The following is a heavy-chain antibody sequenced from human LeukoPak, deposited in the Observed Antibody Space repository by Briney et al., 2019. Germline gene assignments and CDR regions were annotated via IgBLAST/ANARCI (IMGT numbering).Heavy chain of an antibody. Sequence: PGGSLRLSCAASGFTFSNYAMNWVRLAPGKGLEWLSSITDDGAGTYYADSVRGRFTISRDNSKNMVYFQMNSLRAEDTAVYYYARGDSGSYLVPWGQGTLVTVSS. CDR1: GFTFSNYA. CDR2: ITDDGAGT. J-gene: IGHJ4*02. V-gene: IGHV3-23*01. D-gene: IGHD1-26*01. CDR3: ARGDSGSYLVP.